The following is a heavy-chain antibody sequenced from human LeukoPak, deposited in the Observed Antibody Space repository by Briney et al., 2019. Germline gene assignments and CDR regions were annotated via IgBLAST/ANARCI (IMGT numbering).Heavy chain of an antibody. V-gene: IGHV3-23*01. CDR2: ISGSGGST. CDR1: GFTFSSYA. J-gene: IGHJ4*02. CDR3: AKGRSMIVATTVAY. Sequence: GGSLRLSCAASGFTFSSYAMSWVRQAPGKGLEWVSAISGSGGSTYYADSVKGRFSISRDNSKSTLYPQMNSLRAEDTAVYYCAKGRSMIVATTVAYWGQGTLVTVSS. D-gene: IGHD3-22*01.